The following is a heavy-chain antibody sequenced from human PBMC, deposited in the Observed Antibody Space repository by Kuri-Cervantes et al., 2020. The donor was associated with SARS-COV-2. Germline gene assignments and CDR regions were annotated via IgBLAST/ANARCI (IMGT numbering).Heavy chain of an antibody. CDR3: ARHIGDTAMVYYYYHGMDV. Sequence: SETLSLTCTVSGGSISSYYWSWIRQPPGKGLEWIGYIYYSGSTNYNPSLKSRFTISVDTSKNQFSLKLSSVTAADTAVYYCARHIGDTAMVYYYYHGMDVWGQGTTVTVSS. CDR1: GGSISSYY. CDR2: IYYSGST. V-gene: IGHV4-59*08. J-gene: IGHJ6*02. D-gene: IGHD5-18*01.